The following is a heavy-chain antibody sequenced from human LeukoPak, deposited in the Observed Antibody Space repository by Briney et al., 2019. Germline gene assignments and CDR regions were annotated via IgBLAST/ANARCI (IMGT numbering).Heavy chain of an antibody. D-gene: IGHD1-26*01. CDR3: ARVDWELLDGDFDY. CDR2: ISSSRATI. Sequence: GGSLRLSCAASGFTFSNYWMNWVRQAPGKGLEWVAYISSSRATIFYAESVKGRFTVSRDHAKNSLHLQMNSLRGDDTAVYYCARVDWELLDGDFDYWGQGTLVTVSS. CDR1: GFTFSNYW. V-gene: IGHV3-48*04. J-gene: IGHJ4*02.